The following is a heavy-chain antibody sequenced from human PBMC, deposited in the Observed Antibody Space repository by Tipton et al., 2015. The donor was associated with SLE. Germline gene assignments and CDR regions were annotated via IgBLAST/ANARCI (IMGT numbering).Heavy chain of an antibody. V-gene: IGHV4-39*07. Sequence: TLSLTCTVSGGSISSSSYYWGWIRQPPGKGLEWIGSIYYSGSTYYNPSLKSRFTISVDTSKNQFSLKLSSVTAADTAVYYCARGAGSSGDLDYWGQGTLVTVSS. CDR1: GGSISSSSYY. D-gene: IGHD2-15*01. CDR3: ARGAGSSGDLDY. CDR2: IYYSGST. J-gene: IGHJ4*02.